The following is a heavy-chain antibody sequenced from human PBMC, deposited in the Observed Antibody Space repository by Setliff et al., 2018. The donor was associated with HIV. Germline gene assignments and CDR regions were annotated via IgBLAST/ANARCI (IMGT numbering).Heavy chain of an antibody. D-gene: IGHD3-3*01. CDR3: ARSGRITIFGVAAMAS. Sequence: ASVKVSCKAFGYTFNYYYIHWVRQAPGQGLEWMGGINPDSGDTNYAPKFQGRVTLTSDTSTSTAYMELSRLRSDDTALYYCARSGRITIFGVAAMASWGQGTLVTVSS. CDR1: GYTFNYYY. V-gene: IGHV1-2*02. CDR2: INPDSGDT. J-gene: IGHJ5*02.